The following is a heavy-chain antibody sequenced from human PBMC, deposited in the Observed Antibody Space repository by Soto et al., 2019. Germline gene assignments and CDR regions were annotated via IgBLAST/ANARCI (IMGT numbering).Heavy chain of an antibody. CDR2: IYYSGST. Sequence: QVQLQESGPGLVKPSETLSLTCTVSGGSISSYYWSWIRQPPGKGLEWIGYIYYSGSTNYNPSLKSRVTISVDTSKNQFSLKLSSETAADTAVYYCARYTGYSSSWYYWGQGTLVTVSS. D-gene: IGHD6-13*01. V-gene: IGHV4-59*01. CDR1: GGSISSYY. CDR3: ARYTGYSSSWYY. J-gene: IGHJ4*02.